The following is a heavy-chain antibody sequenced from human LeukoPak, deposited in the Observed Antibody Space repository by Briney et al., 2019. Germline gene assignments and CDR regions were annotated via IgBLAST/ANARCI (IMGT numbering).Heavy chain of an antibody. CDR2: ISSSGSTI. CDR3: ARAVRNTGESPDFDY. D-gene: IGHD7-27*01. CDR1: GFTFSDYY. Sequence: GRSLRLSCAASGFTFSDYYMSWIRQAPGKGLEWVSYISSSGSTIYYADSVKGRFTISRDNAKNSLYLQMNSLRAEDTAVYYCARAVRNTGESPDFDYWGQGTLVTVSS. J-gene: IGHJ4*02. V-gene: IGHV3-11*01.